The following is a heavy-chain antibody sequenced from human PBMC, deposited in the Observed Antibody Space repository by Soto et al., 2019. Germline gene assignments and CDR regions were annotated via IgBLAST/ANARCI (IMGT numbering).Heavy chain of an antibody. CDR2: IIPIFGTA. CDR3: ATSFGSGSRAFDY. D-gene: IGHD3-10*01. Sequence: ASVKVSCKASGGTFSSYAISWVRQAPGQGLEWMGGIIPIFGTANYAQKFQGRVTITADKSTSTAYMVLSSLRSEDTAIYYCATSFGSGSRAFDYWGQGALVTVS. CDR1: GGTFSSYA. V-gene: IGHV1-69*06. J-gene: IGHJ4*02.